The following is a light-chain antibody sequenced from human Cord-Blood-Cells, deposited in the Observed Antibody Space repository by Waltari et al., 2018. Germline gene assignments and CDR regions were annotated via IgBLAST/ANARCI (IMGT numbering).Light chain of an antibody. CDR1: QSVSSY. J-gene: IGKJ4*01. CDR2: DAS. CDR3: QQRSNWPLT. V-gene: IGKV3-11*01. Sequence: EIVLTQSPATLSLSPGERATLSCRASQSVSSYLAWYQQKPGQAPSLLIYDASNRPTXXXARFSGSGSGTDFTLTISSLEPEDFAVYYCQQRSNWPLTFGGGTKVEIK.